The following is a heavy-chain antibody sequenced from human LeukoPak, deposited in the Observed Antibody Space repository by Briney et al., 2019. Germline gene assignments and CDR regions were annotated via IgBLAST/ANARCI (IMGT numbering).Heavy chain of an antibody. V-gene: IGHV1-46*01. CDR3: ARDQEGFDY. CDR2: IYPRDGST. CDR1: GYTFTSNY. Sequence: ASVTVSCKASGYTFTSNYIHWVRQAPGQGLEWMGMIYPRDGSTSYAQRFQGRVTVTRDTSTSTVHMELSGLRSEDTAVYYCARDQEGFDYWGQGTLVTVSS. J-gene: IGHJ4*02.